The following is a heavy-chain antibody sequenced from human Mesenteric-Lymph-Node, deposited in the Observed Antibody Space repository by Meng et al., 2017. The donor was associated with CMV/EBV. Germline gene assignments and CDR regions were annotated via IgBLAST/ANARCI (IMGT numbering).Heavy chain of an antibody. CDR1: GSTFSNYG. Sequence: ASVKVSCKASGSTFSNYGISWVRQAPGQGLEWVGWINVYNGNTNYAHKFQGRVSMTTDTSTMTTDTSTSTVYLELRSLRSDDTAVYYCARDRRASYYYGSGSYYPGGRFDPWGQGTLVTVSS. V-gene: IGHV1-18*01. CDR2: INVYNGNT. J-gene: IGHJ5*02. D-gene: IGHD3-10*01. CDR3: ARDRRASYYYGSGSYYPGGRFDP.